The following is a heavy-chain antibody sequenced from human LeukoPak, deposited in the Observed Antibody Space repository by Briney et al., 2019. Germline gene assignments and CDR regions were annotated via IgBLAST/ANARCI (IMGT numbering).Heavy chain of an antibody. CDR2: ISYDGSNK. CDR3: AKVLHYAEPTFDY. Sequence: SGGSLRLSCAASGFTFSSYGMHWVRQAPGKGLEWVAVISYDGSNKYYADSVKGRFTISRDNSKNTLYLQMNSLRAEDTAVYYCAKVLHYAEPTFDYWGQGTLVTVSS. D-gene: IGHD3-16*01. CDR1: GFTFSSYG. J-gene: IGHJ4*02. V-gene: IGHV3-30*18.